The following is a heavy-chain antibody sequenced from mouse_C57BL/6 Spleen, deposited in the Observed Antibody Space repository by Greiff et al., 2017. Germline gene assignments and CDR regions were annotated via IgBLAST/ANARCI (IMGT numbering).Heavy chain of an antibody. J-gene: IGHJ3*01. CDR3: ASPPYGSSSWFAY. D-gene: IGHD1-1*01. V-gene: IGHV1-26*01. Sequence: EVQLQQSGPELVKPGASVKISCKASGYTFTDYYMNWVKQSHGKSLEWIGDINPNNGGTSYNQKFKGKATLTVGKSSSTAYMELRSLTSEDSAVYYCASPPYGSSSWFAYWGQGTLVTVSA. CDR1: GYTFTDYY. CDR2: INPNNGGT.